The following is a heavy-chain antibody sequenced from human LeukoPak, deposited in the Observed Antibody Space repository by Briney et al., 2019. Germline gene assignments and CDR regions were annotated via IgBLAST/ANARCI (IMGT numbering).Heavy chain of an antibody. CDR3: ARESLLSYCTNGVCPDNNWFDP. Sequence: GASVKVSCTASGYTFTGYYMHWVRQAPGQGLEWMGWINPNSGGTNYAQKFQGRVTMTRDTPISTAYMELSRLRSDDTAVYYCARESLLSYCTNGVCPDNNWFDPWGQGTLVTVSS. D-gene: IGHD2-8*01. V-gene: IGHV1-2*02. CDR1: GYTFTGYY. J-gene: IGHJ5*02. CDR2: INPNSGGT.